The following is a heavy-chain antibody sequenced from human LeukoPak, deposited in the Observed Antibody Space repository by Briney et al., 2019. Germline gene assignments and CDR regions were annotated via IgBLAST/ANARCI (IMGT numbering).Heavy chain of an antibody. CDR1: GGSISSGDYH. D-gene: IGHD6-13*01. CDR3: ASMAAADTKIFDY. J-gene: IGHJ4*02. V-gene: IGHV4-30-4*01. Sequence: SQTLSLTCTVSGGSISSGDYHWSWIRQPPGKGLECIGYICYSGSTYNNSSLTSRITISVHTSKNQFSLKLSSVTAADTAVYYCASMAAADTKIFDYWGQGTLVTVSS. CDR2: ICYSGST.